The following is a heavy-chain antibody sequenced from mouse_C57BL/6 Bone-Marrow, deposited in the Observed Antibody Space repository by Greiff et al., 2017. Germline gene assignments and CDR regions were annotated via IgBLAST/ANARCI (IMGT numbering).Heavy chain of an antibody. CDR3: ARGYYSFAY. Sequence: QVQLQQPGAELVMPGASVKLSCKASGYTFTSYWMHWVKQRPGQGLEWIGEIDPSDSYTNYNQKFKGKSTLTVDKSSSTAYMQLSSLTSEDSAVYYCARGYYSFAYWGQGPLVTVSA. J-gene: IGHJ3*01. CDR1: GYTFTSYW. D-gene: IGHD1-1*01. CDR2: IDPSDSYT. V-gene: IGHV1-69*01.